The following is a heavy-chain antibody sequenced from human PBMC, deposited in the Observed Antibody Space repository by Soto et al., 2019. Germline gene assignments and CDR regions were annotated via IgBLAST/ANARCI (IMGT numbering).Heavy chain of an antibody. CDR3: AREKVVYSGYDINYFDY. CDR2: IYYSGAT. V-gene: IGHV4-4*02. D-gene: IGHD5-12*01. J-gene: IGHJ4*02. Sequence: SETLSLTCTVSGDSLRFANWWTWVRQSPGKGLEWIGDIYYSGATNYNPSLKSRVTISVDTSKNQFSLKLSSVTAADTAVYYCAREKVVYSGYDINYFDYWGQGTLVTVSS. CDR1: GDSLRFANW.